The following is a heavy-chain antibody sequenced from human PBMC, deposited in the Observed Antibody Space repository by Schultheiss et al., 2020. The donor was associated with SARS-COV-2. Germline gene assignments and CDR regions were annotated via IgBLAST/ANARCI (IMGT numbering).Heavy chain of an antibody. Sequence: SVKVSCKASGGTFSSYAISWVRQAPGQGLEWMGGIIPIFGTANYAQKFQGRVTITADESTSTAYMELSSLRSEDTAVYYCARSGYCSGGSCYVDPYFDYWGQGTLVTVSS. D-gene: IGHD2-15*01. CDR1: GGTFSSYA. V-gene: IGHV1-69*13. J-gene: IGHJ4*02. CDR3: ARSGYCSGGSCYVDPYFDY. CDR2: IIPIFGTA.